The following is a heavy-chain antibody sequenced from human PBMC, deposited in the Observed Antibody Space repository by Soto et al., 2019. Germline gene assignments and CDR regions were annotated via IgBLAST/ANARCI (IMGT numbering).Heavy chain of an antibody. V-gene: IGHV2-5*02. CDR2: IYWDDDE. J-gene: IGHJ3*02. CDR1: GLSLSNRRVG. D-gene: IGHD3-16*01. Sequence: SVLKRVKHTHALRLTCNFAGLSLSNRRVGVGWIRQPPGRALEWLALIYWDDDERYSPSLKSRLSVTKDTSKNQVVLVMTNMDPADTATYFCVRRPRRGLGDGFDIWGQGTMDTVS. CDR3: VRRPRRGLGDGFDI.